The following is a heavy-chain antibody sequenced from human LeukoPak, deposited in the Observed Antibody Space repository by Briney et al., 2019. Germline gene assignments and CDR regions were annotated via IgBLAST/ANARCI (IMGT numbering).Heavy chain of an antibody. CDR3: ARRLPYFGMDV. V-gene: IGHV3-33*01. Sequence: GRSLRLSCAASGFTFSSYGMHWVRQAPGKGLEWVAVIWSDGSNKYYADSVKGRFTISRDNAKNSLYLQMNSLRAEDTALYYCARRLPYFGMDVWGQGTTVTVSS. CDR2: IWSDGSNK. D-gene: IGHD5-18*01. J-gene: IGHJ6*02. CDR1: GFTFSSYG.